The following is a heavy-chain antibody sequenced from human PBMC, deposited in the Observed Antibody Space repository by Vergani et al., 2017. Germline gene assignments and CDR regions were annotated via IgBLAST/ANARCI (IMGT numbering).Heavy chain of an antibody. CDR3: ARDSRHEVVVVVALPPCGHAFDI. V-gene: IGHV1-46*01. D-gene: IGHD2-15*01. J-gene: IGHJ3*02. CDR1: GYTFTSYY. Sequence: QVQLVQSGAEVKKPGASVKVSCKASGYTFTSYYMHWVRQAPGQGLEWMGIINPSGGSTSYAQKFQGRVTMTRDTSTSTVYMELSSLRSEDTALYYCARDSRHEVVVVVALPPCGHAFDIWGQGTMVTVSS. CDR2: INPSGGST.